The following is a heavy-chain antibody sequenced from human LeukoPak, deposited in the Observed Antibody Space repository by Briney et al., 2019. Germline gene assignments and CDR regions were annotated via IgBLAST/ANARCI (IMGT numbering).Heavy chain of an antibody. V-gene: IGHV1-69*13. Sequence: ASVKVSCKASGGTFSSYAISWVRQAPGQGLEWMGGIIPIFGTANYAQKFQGRVTITADESTSTAYMELSSLRSEDTAVYYCARQMVRGVNWFDPWGQGTLVTVSS. CDR3: ARQMVRGVNWFDP. J-gene: IGHJ5*02. CDR2: IIPIFGTA. CDR1: GGTFSSYA. D-gene: IGHD3-10*01.